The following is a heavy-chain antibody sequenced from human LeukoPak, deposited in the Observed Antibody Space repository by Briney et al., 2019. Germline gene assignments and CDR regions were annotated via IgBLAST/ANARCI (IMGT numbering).Heavy chain of an antibody. Sequence: PSETLSLTCTVSGGSNSSSSYYWGWIRQPPGKGLEWIGSIYYSGSTYYNPSLKSRVTISVDTSKNQFSLKLSSVTASDTAVYYCAVLLNFDYWGQGTLVTVSS. D-gene: IGHD2-15*01. V-gene: IGHV4-39*07. CDR1: GGSNSSSSYY. CDR3: AVLLNFDY. CDR2: IYYSGST. J-gene: IGHJ4*02.